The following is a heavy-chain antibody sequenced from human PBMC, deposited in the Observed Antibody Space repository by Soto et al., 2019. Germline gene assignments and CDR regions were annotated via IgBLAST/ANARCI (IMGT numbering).Heavy chain of an antibody. CDR3: AKDVQHYSSGSLDY. J-gene: IGHJ4*02. Sequence: PGGSLRLSCAASGFTFSSYAMGWVRQAPGKGLEWVSGISDSGGSTYYADSVKGRFTISRDNSKNTLYLQMNSLRAEDAAVYYCAKDVQHYSSGSLDYWGQGT. D-gene: IGHD6-19*01. CDR2: ISDSGGST. V-gene: IGHV3-23*01. CDR1: GFTFSSYA.